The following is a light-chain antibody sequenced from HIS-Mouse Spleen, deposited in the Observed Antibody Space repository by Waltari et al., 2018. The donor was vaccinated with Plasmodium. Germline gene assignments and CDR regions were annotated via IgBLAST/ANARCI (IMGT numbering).Light chain of an antibody. CDR2: EDS. J-gene: IGLJ3*02. V-gene: IGLV3-10*01. CDR3: YSTDSSGNHRV. CDR1: ALPKKY. Sequence: SYELTQPPSVSVSPGQTARINCSGDALPKKYAYWYQPKSGQAPVLVIYEDSKRPSGIPGRFSGSSSGTMATLTISGAQVEDEADYYCYSTDSSGNHRVFGGGTKLTVL.